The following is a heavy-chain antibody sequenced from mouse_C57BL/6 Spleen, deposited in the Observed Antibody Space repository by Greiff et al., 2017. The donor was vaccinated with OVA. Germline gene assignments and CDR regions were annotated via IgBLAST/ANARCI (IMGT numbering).Heavy chain of an antibody. J-gene: IGHJ4*01. CDR1: GYTFTSYW. D-gene: IGHD3-2*02. V-gene: IGHV1-55*01. CDR3: ARRGAQATSMDY. CDR2: IYPGSGST. Sequence: QVQLQQPGAELVKPGASVKMSCKASGYTFTSYWITWVKQRPGQGLEWIGDIYPGSGSTNYNEKFKSKATLTVDTSSSTAYMQLSSLTSEDSAVYYCARRGAQATSMDYWGQGTSVTVSS.